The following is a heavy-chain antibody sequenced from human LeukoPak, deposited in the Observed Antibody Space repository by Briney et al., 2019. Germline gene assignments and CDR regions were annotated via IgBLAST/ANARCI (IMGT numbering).Heavy chain of an antibody. CDR3: AKGIDLYYYYYGMDV. CDR2: ISNSGSST. Sequence: PGGSLSLSCTASGFTFSSYAMIWVRQAPGKGLEWVSAISNSGSSTYYADSVKGRFTISRDNSKNTVYVQMNSLRAEDTAVYYCAKGIDLYYYYYGMDVWGQGTLVTVSS. J-gene: IGHJ6*02. CDR1: GFTFSSYA. V-gene: IGHV3-23*01.